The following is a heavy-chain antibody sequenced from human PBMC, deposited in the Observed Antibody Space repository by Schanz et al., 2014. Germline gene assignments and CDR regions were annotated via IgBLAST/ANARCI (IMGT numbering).Heavy chain of an antibody. CDR2: IRYDGINK. Sequence: QVRLVESGGGVVQPGGSLRLSCAASGFTFSTTGMHWVRQAPGKGLVWVTYIRYDGINKYYADSVKGRFTVSRDNAKSTLFLQMDSLRPEDTAIYYCAKPPPAYTSTWYTYYFDYWGQGVLVTVSS. CDR1: GFTFSTTG. J-gene: IGHJ4*02. V-gene: IGHV3-30*02. D-gene: IGHD6-13*01. CDR3: AKPPPAYTSTWYTYYFDY.